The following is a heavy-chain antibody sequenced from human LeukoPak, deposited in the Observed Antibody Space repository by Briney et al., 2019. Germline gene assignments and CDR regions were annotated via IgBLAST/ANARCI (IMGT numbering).Heavy chain of an antibody. Sequence: SETLSLTCAVSGGSISSGGYSWSWIRQPPGKGLEWIGYIYHSGSTYYNPSLKSRVTISVDTSKNQFSLKLSSVTAADTAVYYCARGDGRQQLVLVYWGQGTLVTVSS. V-gene: IGHV4-30-2*01. CDR1: GGSISSGGYS. CDR2: IYHSGST. CDR3: ARGDGRQQLVLVY. D-gene: IGHD6-13*01. J-gene: IGHJ4*02.